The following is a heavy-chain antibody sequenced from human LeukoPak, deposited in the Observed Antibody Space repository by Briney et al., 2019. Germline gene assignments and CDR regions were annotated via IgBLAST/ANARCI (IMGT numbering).Heavy chain of an antibody. J-gene: IGHJ4*02. V-gene: IGHV3-64D*06. D-gene: IGHD2-21*02. CDR1: GFTFSSYA. Sequence: PGQSLRLSCSASGFTFSSYAMHWVRQAPGKGLEYVSAIGSNGGSTYYADSVKGRFTISRDNSKNTLYPQMSSLRPEDTAVYYCVKGIVVVTARAFDYWGQGTLVTVSS. CDR2: IGSNGGST. CDR3: VKGIVVVTARAFDY.